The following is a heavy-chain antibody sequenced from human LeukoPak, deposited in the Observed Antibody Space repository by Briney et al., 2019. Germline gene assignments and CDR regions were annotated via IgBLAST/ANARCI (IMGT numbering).Heavy chain of an antibody. D-gene: IGHD5-18*01. CDR1: GCTFSSYG. Sequence: GRSLRLSCAASGCTFSSYGMQWVRQAPGKGLEWVAVISHDGTVQHYADSVKGRFTISRDNSDNTLYLQMNSLRDEDTAMYYCAKEGTAMASSYFDYWGQGTLITVSS. V-gene: IGHV3-30*18. J-gene: IGHJ4*02. CDR2: ISHDGTVQ. CDR3: AKEGTAMASSYFDY.